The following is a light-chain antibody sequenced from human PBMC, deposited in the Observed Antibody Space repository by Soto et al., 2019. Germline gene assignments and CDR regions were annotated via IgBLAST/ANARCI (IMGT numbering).Light chain of an antibody. CDR1: QSISSW. J-gene: IGKJ1*01. CDR2: DAS. Sequence: IPMAPSPSTPSASVGDRVTINCRASQSISSWLAWYQQKPGKAPKLLIYDASSLESGVPSRFSGSGSGTEFTLTISSLQPEDFATYYCLQDYNYPRTFGQGTKVDIK. CDR3: LQDYNYPRT. V-gene: IGKV1-5*01.